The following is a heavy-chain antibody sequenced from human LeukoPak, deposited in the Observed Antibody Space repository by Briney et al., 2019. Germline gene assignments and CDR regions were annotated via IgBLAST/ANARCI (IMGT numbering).Heavy chain of an antibody. V-gene: IGHV3-21*01. J-gene: IGHJ4*02. D-gene: IGHD3-9*01. Sequence: GGSLRLSCAASGFTFSSYSMNWVRQAPGKGLEWVSSISSSSSYIYYAYSVKGRFTLSRDNAKKSLYLQMNSLRAEDTAVYYCARHPYDILTGYEYYFDYWGQGTLVTVSS. CDR2: ISSSSSYI. CDR1: GFTFSSYS. CDR3: ARHPYDILTGYEYYFDY.